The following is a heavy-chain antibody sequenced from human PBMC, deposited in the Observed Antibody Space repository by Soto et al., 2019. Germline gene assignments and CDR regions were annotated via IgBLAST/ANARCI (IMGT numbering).Heavy chain of an antibody. CDR1: GGSISSYY. Sequence: SETLSLTCTVSGGSISSYYWSWIRQPPGKGLEWIGYIYYSGSTNYNPSLKSRVTISVDTSKNQFSLKLSSVTAADTAVYYCARETLNWFDPWGQGTLVTVSS. V-gene: IGHV4-59*01. CDR3: ARETLNWFDP. CDR2: IYYSGST. J-gene: IGHJ5*02.